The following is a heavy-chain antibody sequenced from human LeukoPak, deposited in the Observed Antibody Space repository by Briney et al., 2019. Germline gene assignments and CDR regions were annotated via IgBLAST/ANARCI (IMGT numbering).Heavy chain of an antibody. D-gene: IGHD1-26*01. V-gene: IGHV1-2*02. CDR3: ARDQGGGSAFDI. J-gene: IGHJ3*02. CDR1: GYTFTGYY. CDR2: INPNSGGT. Sequence: ASVKVSCKASGYTFTGYYMHWVRQAPGQGLEWMGWINPNSGGTNYAQKFQGRVTMTRDTSISTAYMELSRLRSDDTAVYYCARDQGGGSAFDIWGQGTRVTVSS.